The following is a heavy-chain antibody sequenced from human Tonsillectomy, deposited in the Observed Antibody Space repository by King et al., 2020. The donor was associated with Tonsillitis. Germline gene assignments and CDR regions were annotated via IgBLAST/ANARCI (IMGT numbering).Heavy chain of an antibody. V-gene: IGHV3-23*04. CDR1: GFTFSSYA. Sequence: VQLVESGGGLVQPGGSLRLSCAASGFTFSSYAMSWVRQAPGKGLEWVSAMSGSGGNTHYVDSVKGRFTISRDNSKNTLYLQMDSLRAEDTAVYYGAKGSWFGEVLSSRLGAFDIWGQGTVVTVSS. D-gene: IGHD3-10*01. CDR2: MSGSGGNT. CDR3: AKGSWFGEVLSSRLGAFDI. J-gene: IGHJ3*02.